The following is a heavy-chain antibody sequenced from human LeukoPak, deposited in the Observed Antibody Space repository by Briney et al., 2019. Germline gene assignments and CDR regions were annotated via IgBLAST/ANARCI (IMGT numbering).Heavy chain of an antibody. CDR1: GFTFSSYW. CDR2: IKQDGSEK. Sequence: GGSLRLSCAASGFTFSSYWMSWVRQAPGKGLEWVANIKQDGSEKYYVDSVKGRFTISRDNAKNSLYLQMNSLRAEDTAVYYCARDGLRRPFVGGMDVWGKGTTVTVSS. D-gene: IGHD4-17*01. CDR3: ARDGLRRPFVGGMDV. J-gene: IGHJ6*04. V-gene: IGHV3-7*03.